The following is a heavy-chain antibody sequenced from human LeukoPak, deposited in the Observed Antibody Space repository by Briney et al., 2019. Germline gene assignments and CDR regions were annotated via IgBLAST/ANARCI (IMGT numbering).Heavy chain of an antibody. V-gene: IGHV3-23*02. J-gene: IGHJ4*02. Sequence: GGPQRLSCAASGYTFSRYDVPCVPQATGEGLVWVSGIRESGRSTFYGVSVKGRLTISRDNSKNTLYLQMHSQRAEDTAVYYCAMGWYFDYWGQGTLVTVSS. CDR1: GYTFSRYD. CDR2: IRESGRST. CDR3: AMGWYFDY.